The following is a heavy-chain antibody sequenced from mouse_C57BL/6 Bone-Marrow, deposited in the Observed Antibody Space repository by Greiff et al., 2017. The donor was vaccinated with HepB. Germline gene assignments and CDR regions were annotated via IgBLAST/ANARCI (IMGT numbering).Heavy chain of an antibody. V-gene: IGHV1-85*01. D-gene: IGHD2-3*01. CDR3: ARGEWLLRYYAMDY. Sequence: VQLQQSGPELVKPGASVKLSCKASGYTFTSYDINWVKQRPGQGLEWIGWIYPRDGSTKYNEKFKGKATLTVDTSSSTAFMELHSLTSEDSAVYFCARGEWLLRYYAMDYWGQGTSVTVSS. CDR1: GYTFTSYD. J-gene: IGHJ4*01. CDR2: IYPRDGST.